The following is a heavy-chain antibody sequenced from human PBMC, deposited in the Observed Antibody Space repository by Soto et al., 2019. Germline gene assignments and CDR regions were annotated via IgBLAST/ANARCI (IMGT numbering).Heavy chain of an antibody. CDR3: ARDKADISDWFDP. D-gene: IGHD2-15*01. Sequence: ASVNVSCKAAGYTFTIYGISWVQQAPGQGLEWMGWISAYNGNTNYAQKLQGRVTMTTDTSTSTAYMELRSLRSDDTAVYYCARDKADISDWFDPWGQGTLVTVSS. CDR1: GYTFTIYG. V-gene: IGHV1-18*01. CDR2: ISAYNGNT. J-gene: IGHJ5*02.